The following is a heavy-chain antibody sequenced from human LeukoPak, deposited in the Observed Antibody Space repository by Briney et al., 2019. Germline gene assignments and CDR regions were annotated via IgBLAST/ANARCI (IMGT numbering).Heavy chain of an antibody. Sequence: GGSLRLSCAASGFTFSSYAMSWVRQAPGKGLEWVSAISGSGGSTYYADSVKGRFTISRDNTKNTLYLQMNSLRAEDTAVYYCANGGRWLQPYYFDYWGQGTLVTVSS. CDR2: ISGSGGST. J-gene: IGHJ4*02. CDR1: GFTFSSYA. CDR3: ANGGRWLQPYYFDY. D-gene: IGHD5-24*01. V-gene: IGHV3-23*01.